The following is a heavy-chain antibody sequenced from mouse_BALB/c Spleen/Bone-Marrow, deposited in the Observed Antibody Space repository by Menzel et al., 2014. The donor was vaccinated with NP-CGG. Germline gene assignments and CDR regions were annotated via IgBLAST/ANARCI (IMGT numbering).Heavy chain of an antibody. CDR2: INPSIGVT. CDR3: TRGRRDAMDY. J-gene: IGHJ4*01. Sequence: QVQLQQSGAELVKPGASVKLSCKASGYTFTSYYMYWVKQRPGQGLEWIGEINPSIGVTNFNEKFKNKATLTVDKSSSTAYMQLSSLTSEDSAVYFCTRGRRDAMDYWGQGTSVTVSA. V-gene: IGHV1S81*02. CDR1: GYTFTSYY.